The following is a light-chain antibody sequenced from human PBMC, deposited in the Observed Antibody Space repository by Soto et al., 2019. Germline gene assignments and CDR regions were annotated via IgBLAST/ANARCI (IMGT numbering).Light chain of an antibody. CDR1: QIITNR. Sequence: DIQMTQSPSTLSASVGDRVTITCRASQIITNRLAWYQQKPGKAPKVLIYDGSNLESGVPSRFSGIRSGTEFTLTISSLQPDDFATYYCQHYGGMWTFGQGTKVEVK. J-gene: IGKJ1*01. CDR2: DGS. CDR3: QHYGGMWT. V-gene: IGKV1-5*01.